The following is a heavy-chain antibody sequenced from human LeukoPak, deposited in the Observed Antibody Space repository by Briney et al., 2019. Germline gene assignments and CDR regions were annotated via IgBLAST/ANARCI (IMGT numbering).Heavy chain of an antibody. D-gene: IGHD6-13*01. J-gene: IGHJ4*02. CDR1: GYTFTGYY. CDR2: INPNSGGT. V-gene: IGHV1-2*02. Sequence: GASVKVSCKASGYTFTGYYIHWVRQAPGQGLEWMGWINPNSGGTNYAQKFQGRVTMTRDTSISTAYMELSRLRSDDTAVYYCARDLRRGSSSWYVSGGDYWGQGTLVTVSS. CDR3: ARDLRRGSSSWYVSGGDY.